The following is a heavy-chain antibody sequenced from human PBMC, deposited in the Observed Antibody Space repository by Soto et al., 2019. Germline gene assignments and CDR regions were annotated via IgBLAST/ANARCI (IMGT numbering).Heavy chain of an antibody. J-gene: IGHJ6*02. CDR2: ISSSGSTI. Sequence: PGGSLRLSCAASGFTFSSYEMNWVRQAPGKGLEWVSHISSSGSTIYYADSVKGRFTISRDNAKNSLYLQMNSLRAEDTAVYYCARGYDFWSGYPPLGYGMDVWGQGTTVTVSS. D-gene: IGHD3-3*01. CDR1: GFTFSSYE. V-gene: IGHV3-48*03. CDR3: ARGYDFWSGYPPLGYGMDV.